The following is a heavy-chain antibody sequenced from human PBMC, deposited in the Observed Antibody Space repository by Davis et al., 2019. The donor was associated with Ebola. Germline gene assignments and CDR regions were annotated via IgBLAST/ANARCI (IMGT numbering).Heavy chain of an antibody. J-gene: IGHJ5*01. D-gene: IGHD6-19*01. CDR1: GFTFSSYS. CDR2: ISSSSSYI. CDR3: VQETVPGTIWFDP. Sequence: GESLKISCAASGFTFSSYSMNWVRQAPGKGLEWVSSISSSSSYIYYADSVKGRFTISRDNSKNMVYLQMTSLTTEDTALYNCVQETVPGTIWFDPRGQGTLVTVSS. V-gene: IGHV3-21*01.